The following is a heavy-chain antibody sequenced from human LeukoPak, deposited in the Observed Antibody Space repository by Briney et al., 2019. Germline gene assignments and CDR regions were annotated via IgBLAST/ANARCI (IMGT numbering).Heavy chain of an antibody. CDR1: GFTFSRYG. D-gene: IGHD3-22*01. CDR3: AKDMYYDSSGPVFDY. Sequence: GGSLRLSCAASGFTFSRYGMHWVRQAPGKGLEWVAVISYDGSNKYYVDSLKGRFTISRDTSKNTLYLQMNSPRAEDTAVYYCAKDMYYDSSGPVFDYWGQGTLVTVSS. CDR2: ISYDGSNK. V-gene: IGHV3-30*18. J-gene: IGHJ4*02.